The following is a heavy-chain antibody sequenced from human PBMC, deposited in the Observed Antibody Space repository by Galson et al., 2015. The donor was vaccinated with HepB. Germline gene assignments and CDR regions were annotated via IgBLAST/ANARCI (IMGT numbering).Heavy chain of an antibody. Sequence: SVKVSCKASGGTFSSYAISWVRQAPGQGLEWMGGIIPIFGTASYAQKFRGRVTITADESTSTAYMELSSLRSEDTAVYYCARDNTSGYERIYYYYNYMDVWGKGTTVTVSS. D-gene: IGHD5-12*01. CDR1: GGTFSSYA. CDR2: IIPIFGTA. V-gene: IGHV1-69*13. CDR3: ARDNTSGYERIYYYYNYMDV. J-gene: IGHJ6*03.